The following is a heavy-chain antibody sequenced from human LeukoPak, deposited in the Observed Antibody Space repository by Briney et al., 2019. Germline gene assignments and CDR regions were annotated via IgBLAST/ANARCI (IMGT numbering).Heavy chain of an antibody. Sequence: ASVKVSCKASGGTFSSYAISWVRQAPGQGLEWMGWISAYNGNTNYAQKLQGRVTMTTDTSTSTAYMELRSLRSDDTAVYYCARALFSSGWYKGPRAIPHWFDPWGQGTLVTVSS. D-gene: IGHD6-19*01. V-gene: IGHV1-18*01. CDR3: ARALFSSGWYKGPRAIPHWFDP. J-gene: IGHJ5*02. CDR1: GGTFSSYA. CDR2: ISAYNGNT.